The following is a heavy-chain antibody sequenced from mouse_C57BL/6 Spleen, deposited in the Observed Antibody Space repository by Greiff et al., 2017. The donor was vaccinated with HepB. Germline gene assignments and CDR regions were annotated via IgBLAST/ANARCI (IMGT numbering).Heavy chain of an antibody. Sequence: VQLQQSGAELVMPGASVKLSCKASGYTFTSYWMHWVKQRPGQGLEWIGEIDPSDSYTNYNQKFKGKSTLTVDKSSSTAYMQLSSLTSEDSAVYYSARRSSYYFDYWGQGTTLTVSS. CDR2: IDPSDSYT. CDR3: ARRSSYYFDY. V-gene: IGHV1-69*01. CDR1: GYTFTSYW. J-gene: IGHJ2*01. D-gene: IGHD1-1*01.